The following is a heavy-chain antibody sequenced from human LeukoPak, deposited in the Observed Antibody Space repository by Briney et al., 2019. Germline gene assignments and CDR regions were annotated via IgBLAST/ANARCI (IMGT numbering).Heavy chain of an antibody. CDR3: ADLTYYYGMDV. J-gene: IGHJ6*02. CDR1: GGSFSGYY. V-gene: IGHV4-34*01. D-gene: IGHD3-16*01. CDR2: INHSGST. Sequence: SETLSLTCAVYGGSFSGYYWSWIRQPPGKGLEWIGEINHSGSTNYNPSLKSRVTISVDTSKNQFSLKLSSVTAADTAVYYCADLTYYYGMDVWGQGTTVTVSS.